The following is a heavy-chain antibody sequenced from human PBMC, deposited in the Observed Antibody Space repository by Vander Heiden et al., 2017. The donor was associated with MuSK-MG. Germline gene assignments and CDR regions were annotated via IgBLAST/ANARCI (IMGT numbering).Heavy chain of an antibody. J-gene: IGHJ6*03. D-gene: IGHD4-17*01. CDR1: DGSISSDP. V-gene: IGHV4-59*01. Sequence: QVQLQESGPGLVKPSETLSLTCTVSDGSISSDPCAWIRQPPGKGLEWIGYISYSGSTIYNHSLESRVTISVDTSKNQFSLKLTSVTAADTAVYYCAREHSRVTSDDYYYYYMDVWGKGTTVTVSS. CDR3: AREHSRVTSDDYYYYYMDV. CDR2: ISYSGST.